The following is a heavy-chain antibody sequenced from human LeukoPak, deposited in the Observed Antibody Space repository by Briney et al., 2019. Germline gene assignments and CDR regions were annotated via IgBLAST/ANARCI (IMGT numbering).Heavy chain of an antibody. D-gene: IGHD2-2*01. V-gene: IGHV3-33*08. Sequence: GRSLRLSCAASGFTFSSYGMHWVRQAPGKGLEWVAVIWYGGSNKYYADSVKGRFTISRDNSKNTLYLQMNSLRAEDTAVYYCATDIVVVPAADAEIDYWGQGTLVTVSS. J-gene: IGHJ4*02. CDR2: IWYGGSNK. CDR1: GFTFSSYG. CDR3: ATDIVVVPAADAEIDY.